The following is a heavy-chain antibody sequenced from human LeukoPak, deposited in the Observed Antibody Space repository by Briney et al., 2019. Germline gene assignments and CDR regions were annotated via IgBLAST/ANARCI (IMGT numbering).Heavy chain of an antibody. J-gene: IGHJ4*02. Sequence: GGTLRLSCAASGFTFSDFWMHWVRQDPGKGLVWGSRIKGDGSTTTYADSVRGRFTISRDNAKNTLYLQMNSLRAEDTAVYYCARVSGSGSHFDYWGQGTLVTVSS. D-gene: IGHD3-10*01. CDR1: GFTFSDFW. CDR3: ARVSGSGSHFDY. V-gene: IGHV3-74*03. CDR2: IKGDGSTT.